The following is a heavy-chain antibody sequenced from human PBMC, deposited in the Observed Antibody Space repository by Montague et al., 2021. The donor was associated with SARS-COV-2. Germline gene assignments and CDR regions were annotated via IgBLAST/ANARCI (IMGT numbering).Heavy chain of an antibody. Sequence: QSGAEVKTSGESLRISCKGSGYSFTSYWISWVRQMPGKGLEWMGRIDPSDSYTNYSPSFQGHVTISADKSISTAYLQWSSLKASDTAMYYCARQNTYYYGSGSYLGWFDPWGQGTLVTVSS. V-gene: IGHV5-10-1*01. CDR2: IDPSDSYT. CDR3: ARQNTYYYGSGSYLGWFDP. CDR1: GYSFTSYW. J-gene: IGHJ5*02. D-gene: IGHD3-10*01.